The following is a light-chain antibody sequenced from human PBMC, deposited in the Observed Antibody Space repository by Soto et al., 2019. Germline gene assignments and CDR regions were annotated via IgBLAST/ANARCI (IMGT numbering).Light chain of an antibody. CDR1: SSDIGGYNR. CDR3: SSFTVDSTLV. Sequence: QSALTQPPSVSGSPGQSVTISCTGTSSDIGGYNRVSWYQQPPGTAPKLLIYEVSNRPSGVPDRFSGSKSGNTASLTISGLQEEDEADYYCSSFTVDSTLVFGGGTKLTVL. J-gene: IGLJ2*01. V-gene: IGLV2-18*02. CDR2: EVS.